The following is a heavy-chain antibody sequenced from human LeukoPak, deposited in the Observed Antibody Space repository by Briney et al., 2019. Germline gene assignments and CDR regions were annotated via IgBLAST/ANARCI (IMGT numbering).Heavy chain of an antibody. J-gene: IGHJ5*02. CDR2: YEPEEGET. D-gene: IGHD3-10*01. V-gene: IGHV1-24*01. Sequence: ASVRVSCKVSGYSLSDLSIHWVRQAPGKGLEWMGGYEPEEGETIYAQKFQGRVTMTEDSSTDTAHLELRNLRSEDTATYYCATLRPAGGFGPWGQGTLVTVSS. CDR3: ATLRPAGGFGP. CDR1: GYSLSDLS.